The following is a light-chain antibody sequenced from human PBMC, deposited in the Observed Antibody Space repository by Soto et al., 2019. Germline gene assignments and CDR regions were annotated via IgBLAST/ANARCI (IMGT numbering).Light chain of an antibody. CDR2: DAS. V-gene: IGKV3-20*01. J-gene: IGKJ1*01. CDR3: QQYGGSPRT. Sequence: EIVLTQSPGTLSFSPGERATLSCRASQSISNNYLAWYQQTPGQAPRLLIYDASNRAAGIPDRFSGSGSGTDFTLTISRLEPEDFGVYYCQQYGGSPRTFGQGTKVEIK. CDR1: QSISNNY.